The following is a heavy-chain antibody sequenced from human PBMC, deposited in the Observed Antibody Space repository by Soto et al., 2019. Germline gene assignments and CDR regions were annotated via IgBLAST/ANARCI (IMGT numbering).Heavy chain of an antibody. J-gene: IGHJ4*02. D-gene: IGHD3-16*01. Sequence: GSLRLSCAASGFTFSNFWMSWVRQAPGKGLEWVANIKQDGSERYYVDSVKGRFTISRDNAKNSLHLQMDSLRAEDTAIYYCVRNYGRSYFDYWGQGTLVTVSS. CDR1: GFTFSNFW. CDR2: IKQDGSER. V-gene: IGHV3-7*03. CDR3: VRNYGRSYFDY.